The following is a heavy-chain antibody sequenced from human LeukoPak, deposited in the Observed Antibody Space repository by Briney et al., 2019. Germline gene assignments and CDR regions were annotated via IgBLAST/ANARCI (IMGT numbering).Heavy chain of an antibody. CDR1: GFTFSSYS. CDR3: ARESLGSGGYYRDY. D-gene: IGHD3-22*01. CDR2: ISSSSSYI. V-gene: IGHV3-21*01. Sequence: GGSLRLSCAASGFTFSSYSMNWVRQAPGKGLEWVSSISSSSSYIYYADSVKGRFTISRDNAKSSLYLQMNSLRAEDTAVYYCARESLGSGGYYRDYWGQGTLVTVSS. J-gene: IGHJ4*02.